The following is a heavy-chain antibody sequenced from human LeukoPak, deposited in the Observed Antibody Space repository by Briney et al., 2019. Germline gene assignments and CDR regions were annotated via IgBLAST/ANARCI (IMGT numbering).Heavy chain of an antibody. D-gene: IGHD2-2*02. CDR1: GYTFTSYY. J-gene: IGHJ6*03. CDR2: INPSGGST. Sequence: ASVKVSCKASGYTFTSYYMHWVRQAPGQGLEWMGIINPSGGSTSYAQKFQGRVTMTRDTSTSTVYMELRSLRSDDTAVYYCARDRGFVVVPAAITYYYYYMDVWGKGTTVTVSS. V-gene: IGHV1-46*01. CDR3: ARDRGFVVVPAAITYYYYYMDV.